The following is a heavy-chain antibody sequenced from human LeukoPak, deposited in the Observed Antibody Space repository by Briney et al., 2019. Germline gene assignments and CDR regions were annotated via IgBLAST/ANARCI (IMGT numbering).Heavy chain of an antibody. CDR3: ARDPGLNYYYGMDA. J-gene: IGHJ6*02. V-gene: IGHV4-61*02. CDR1: GDSISSGSYY. CDR2: IYTSGST. Sequence: SQTLSLTCTVSGDSISSGSYYWSWIRQPAGKGLEWIGRIYTSGSTNYNPSLKSRVTKSLDTSKNQFSLKLNSVSAADTAVYYCARDPGLNYYYGMDAWGQGTTVTVSS.